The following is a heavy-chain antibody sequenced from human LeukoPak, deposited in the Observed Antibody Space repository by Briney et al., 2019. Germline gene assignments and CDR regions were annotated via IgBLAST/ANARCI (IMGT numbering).Heavy chain of an antibody. D-gene: IGHD2-15*01. CDR2: IIPIFGTA. J-gene: IGHJ4*02. V-gene: IGHV1-69*06. CDR1: GYTFTSYD. Sequence: SVKVSCKASGYTFTSYDINWVRQATGQGLEWMGGIIPIFGTANYAQKFQGRVTITADKSTSTAYMELSSLRSEDTAVYYCARDRYCSGGSCYSPLGYWGQGTLVTVSS. CDR3: ARDRYCSGGSCYSPLGY.